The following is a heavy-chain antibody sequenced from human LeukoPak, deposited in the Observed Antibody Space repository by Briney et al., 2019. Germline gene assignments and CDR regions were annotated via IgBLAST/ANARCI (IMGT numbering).Heavy chain of an antibody. CDR2: IYYSGST. V-gene: IGHV4-39*01. J-gene: IGHJ4*02. CDR3: ARHFGRLSSFFID. Sequence: SETLSLTCTVSGGSNSSSSYYWGWIRQPPGKGLEWIGSIYYSGSTYYNPSLKSRVTISVDTSKNQFSLKLSSVTAADTAVYYCARHFGRLSSFFIDWGQGTLVTVSS. D-gene: IGHD3/OR15-3a*01. CDR1: GGSNSSSSYY.